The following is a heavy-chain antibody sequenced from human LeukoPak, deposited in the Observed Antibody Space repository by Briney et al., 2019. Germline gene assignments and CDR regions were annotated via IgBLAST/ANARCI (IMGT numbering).Heavy chain of an antibody. CDR3: ARHIVAVTAIGAFDI. D-gene: IGHD2-21*02. Sequence: GESLKISCKGSGYSFTSYWIGWVRQMPGKGLEWMGIIYPGDSDTGYSPSFQGQVTISADKSISTAYLQWSSLKASDTAMYYCARHIVAVTAIGAFDIWGQGTMVTVSS. CDR2: IYPGDSDT. V-gene: IGHV5-51*01. CDR1: GYSFTSYW. J-gene: IGHJ3*02.